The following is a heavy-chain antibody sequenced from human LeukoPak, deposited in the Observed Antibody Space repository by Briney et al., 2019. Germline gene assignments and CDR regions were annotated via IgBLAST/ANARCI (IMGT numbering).Heavy chain of an antibody. D-gene: IGHD1-26*01. J-gene: IGHJ4*02. CDR2: MYYDGST. V-gene: IGHV4-39*02. Sequence: SETLSLACTVSGGSIYSTSFYWGWIRQPPGKWLEWIGSMYYDGSTYYNPSLKSRVNISVDTSKNHFSLKLTSVTAADTAVYFCARRSDSGSDDGEDYFDYWGQGTLVTVSS. CDR1: GGSIYSTSFY. CDR3: ARRSDSGSDDGEDYFDY.